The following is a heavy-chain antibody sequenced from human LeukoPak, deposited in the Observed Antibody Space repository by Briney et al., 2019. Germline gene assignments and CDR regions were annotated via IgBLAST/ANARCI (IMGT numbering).Heavy chain of an antibody. CDR3: ARGAGWLPHV. CDR2: IYYSGST. Sequence: SETLSLTCTVSGGSISSHYWSWIRQPPGKGLEWIGYIYYSGSTNYNPSLKSRVTISVDTSKSQFSLKLSSVTAADTAVYYCARGAGWLPHVWGQGTLVTVSS. J-gene: IGHJ4*02. CDR1: GGSISSHY. V-gene: IGHV4-59*11. D-gene: IGHD5-24*01.